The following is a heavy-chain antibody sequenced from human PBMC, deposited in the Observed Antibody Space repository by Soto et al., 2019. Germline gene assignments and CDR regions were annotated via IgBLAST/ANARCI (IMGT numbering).Heavy chain of an antibody. CDR2: IYPGNSDA. CDR1: GYNFATYW. D-gene: IGHD3-22*01. CDR3: ARHGVCGHYASNYIDP. J-gene: IGHJ5*02. V-gene: IGHV5-51*01. Sequence: GESLKISCQASGYNFATYWIGWVRQMPGKGLEYMGIIYPGNSDARYSPSFQGQVTISADKSISTAYLQWSSLKASDTAMYYCARHGVCGHYASNYIDPWGQGTLVTVSS.